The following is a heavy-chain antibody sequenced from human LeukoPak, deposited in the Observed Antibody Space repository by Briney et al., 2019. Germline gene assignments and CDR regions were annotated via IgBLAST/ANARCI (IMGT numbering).Heavy chain of an antibody. J-gene: IGHJ3*02. D-gene: IGHD3-10*01. CDR2: IWDDGSEK. CDR3: ARDGNFGYDAFDI. CDR1: GFTFSSYG. V-gene: IGHV3-33*01. Sequence: GGSLRLSCAASGFTFSSYGMHWVRQAPGKGLEGVAVIWDDGSEKYYADSVKGRFSISRDNSENTLSLQVNSLRAEDTAVYYCARDGNFGYDAFDIWGQGTMVTVSS.